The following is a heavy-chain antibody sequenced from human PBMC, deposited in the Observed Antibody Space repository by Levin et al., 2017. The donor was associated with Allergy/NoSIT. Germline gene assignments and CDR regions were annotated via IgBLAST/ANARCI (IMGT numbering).Heavy chain of an antibody. CDR2: INPSGGST. D-gene: IGHD3-10*01. CDR1: GYTFTSYY. J-gene: IGHJ5*02. V-gene: IGHV1-46*01. Sequence: ASVKVSCKASGYTFTSYYMHWVRQAPGQGLEWMGIINPSGGSTSYAQKFQGRVTMTRDTSTSTVYMELSSLRSEDTAVYYCARDLSTYYYGSGSYYNGDVNWFDPWGQGTLVTVSS. CDR3: ARDLSTYYYGSGSYYNGDVNWFDP.